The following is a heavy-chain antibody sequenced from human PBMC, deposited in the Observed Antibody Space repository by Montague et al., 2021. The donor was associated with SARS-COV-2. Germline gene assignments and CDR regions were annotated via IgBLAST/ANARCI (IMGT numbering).Heavy chain of an antibody. Sequence: TLSLTCSVFGDSIDNVNYFWSWIRQPAGKGLEWIGRVYISGSTYYNPSLKSRVTMLLDKSANELTLQVTSVTAADTAVYYCARVSGHCLESCFNWFDSWGQGLVVTVSS. CDR3: ARVSGHCLESCFNWFDS. D-gene: IGHD3-10*02. CDR2: VYISGST. CDR1: GDSIDNVNYF. V-gene: IGHV4-61*02. J-gene: IGHJ5*01.